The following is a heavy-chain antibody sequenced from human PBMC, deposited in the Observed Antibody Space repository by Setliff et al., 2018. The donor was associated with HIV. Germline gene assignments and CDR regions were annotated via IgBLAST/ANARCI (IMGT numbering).Heavy chain of an antibody. Sequence: GGSLRLSCVASGFTFSTYHMSWVRQAPGKGLEWVATVSYDGNYKFYTDSVEGRFTVSRDNSKNTLYLQMNSLRAEDTAVYYCAQIWFGGAHFRWGQGTLVTVSS. V-gene: IGHV3-30*18. CDR3: AQIWFGGAHFR. J-gene: IGHJ4*02. CDR1: GFTFSTYH. CDR2: VSYDGNYK. D-gene: IGHD3-10*01.